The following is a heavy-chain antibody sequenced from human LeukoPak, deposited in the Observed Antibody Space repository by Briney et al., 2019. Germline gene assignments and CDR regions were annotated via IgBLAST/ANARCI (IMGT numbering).Heavy chain of an antibody. CDR2: IRGDGATK. CDR3: AKDQYRDYFRGADY. Sequence: GGSLRLSCAASGFTFSSYGMHWVRQAPGKGLEWVSAIRGDGATKFYADSVKGRFTVSRDNSKNTVYLQMNSLRAEDTAVYYCAKDQYRDYFRGADYWGQGALVTASS. D-gene: IGHD2/OR15-2a*01. J-gene: IGHJ4*02. CDR1: GFTFSSYG. V-gene: IGHV3-23*01.